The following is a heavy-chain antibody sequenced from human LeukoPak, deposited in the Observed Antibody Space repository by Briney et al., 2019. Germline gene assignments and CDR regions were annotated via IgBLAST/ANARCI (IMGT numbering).Heavy chain of an antibody. V-gene: IGHV3-23*01. CDR2: IFPSGGEI. Sequence: GGSLRLSCAASGFTFSSYNMNWVRQPPGKGLEWVSSIFPSGGEIHYADSVRGRFTISRDNSKSTLSLQMNSLRAEDTAIYYCATYRQVLLPFESWGQGTLVTVSS. CDR1: GFTFSSYN. J-gene: IGHJ4*02. D-gene: IGHD2-8*02. CDR3: ATYRQVLLPFES.